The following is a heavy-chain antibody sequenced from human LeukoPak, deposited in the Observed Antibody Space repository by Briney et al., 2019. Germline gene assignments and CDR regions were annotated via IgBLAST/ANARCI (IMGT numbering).Heavy chain of an antibody. Sequence: GGSLRLSCAASGFTFSSYAMSWVRQAPGRGLEWVSAISGSGGSTYYADSVKGRFTISRDNSKNTLYLQMNSLRAEDTAVYYCAKVGSSSRAFDYWGQGTLVTVSS. D-gene: IGHD6-13*01. J-gene: IGHJ4*01. CDR3: AKVGSSSRAFDY. V-gene: IGHV3-23*01. CDR1: GFTFSSYA. CDR2: ISGSGGST.